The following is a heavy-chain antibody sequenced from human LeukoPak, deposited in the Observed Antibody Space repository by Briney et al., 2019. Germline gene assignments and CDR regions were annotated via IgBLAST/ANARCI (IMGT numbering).Heavy chain of an antibody. CDR2: LRYGESDT. CDR1: VFTFNTYC. Sequence: GGSLRLSRAASVFTFNTYCMHWVRQPPGKGLEGVAFLRYGESDTHYTDSVKGRFTTSRDNSKNTLFLQMNSLRPEDTAIYYCAKDWSTDWSNWFDPWGQGTLVTVSS. CDR3: AKDWSTDWSNWFDP. D-gene: IGHD3-3*01. V-gene: IGHV3-30*02. J-gene: IGHJ5*02.